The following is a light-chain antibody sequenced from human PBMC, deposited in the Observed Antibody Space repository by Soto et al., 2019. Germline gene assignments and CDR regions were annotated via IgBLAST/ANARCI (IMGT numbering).Light chain of an antibody. CDR1: QSVDTW. Sequence: DIQMTQFPSTLSASVGDRVTITCRASQSVDTWLAWYQQKPGKAPSLLIYRASSLESWVPSRFSGSGSGTEFTLTIRSLQPDDFASYYCHQYNNYPRPFGQGTKVEVK. V-gene: IGKV1-5*03. CDR2: RAS. J-gene: IGKJ1*01. CDR3: HQYNNYPRP.